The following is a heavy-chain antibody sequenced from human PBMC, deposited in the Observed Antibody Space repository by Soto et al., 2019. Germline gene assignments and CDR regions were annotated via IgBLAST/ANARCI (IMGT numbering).Heavy chain of an antibody. CDR1: GGTFSSYA. J-gene: IGHJ5*02. CDR2: IIPIFGTA. D-gene: IGHD6-13*01. V-gene: IGHV1-69*13. Sequence: SVKVSCKASGGTFSSYAISWVRQAPGQGLEWMGGIIPIFGTANYAQKFQGRVTITADESTSTAYMELSSLRSEDTAVYYCARRADRGIAAAGTTNWFDPWGQGTLVTVSS. CDR3: ARRADRGIAAAGTTNWFDP.